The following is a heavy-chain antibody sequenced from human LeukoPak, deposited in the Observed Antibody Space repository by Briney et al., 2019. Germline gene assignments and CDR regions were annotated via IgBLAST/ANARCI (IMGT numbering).Heavy chain of an antibody. D-gene: IGHD3-22*01. V-gene: IGHV4-59*01. Sequence: PSETLSLTCTFSGTSISSSYWSWIRQPPGRGLEWIAYIYYSGSTNYNPSLKSRVTISVDTSKNQSSLKLSSVTAADTAVYYCARDSSVYYFDYWGQGTLVTVSS. CDR2: IYYSGST. CDR3: ARDSSVYYFDY. J-gene: IGHJ4*02. CDR1: GTSISSSY.